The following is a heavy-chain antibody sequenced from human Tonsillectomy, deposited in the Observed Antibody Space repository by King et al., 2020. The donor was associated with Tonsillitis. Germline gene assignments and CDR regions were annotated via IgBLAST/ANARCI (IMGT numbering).Heavy chain of an antibody. Sequence: VQLVESGAEVKKPGSSVTVSCTASGGTFSSYAISWVRQAPGQGLEWMGGIIPIFDTPNYAQRFQGRVTITADESTSTAYMELSSLRSEDTAVYYCARAQEDYYDTSGSSSYMGVWGRGTTVTVSS. J-gene: IGHJ6*03. CDR1: GGTFSSYA. CDR3: ARAQEDYYDTSGSSSYMGV. CDR2: IIPIFDTP. V-gene: IGHV1-69*01. D-gene: IGHD3-22*01.